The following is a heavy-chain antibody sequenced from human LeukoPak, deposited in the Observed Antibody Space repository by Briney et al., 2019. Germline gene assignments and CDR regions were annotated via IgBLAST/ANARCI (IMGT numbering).Heavy chain of an antibody. D-gene: IGHD3-3*01. V-gene: IGHV3-23*01. J-gene: IGHJ6*02. CDR1: GFTFSNYA. CDR2: ISDSSGTT. CDR3: AKDRGDFGSREAPYGMDV. Sequence: PGGSLRLSCAVFGFTFSNYAMIWVRQAPGKGPEWVSAISDSSGTTYYADSVKGRLTISGDTSKNTLYLQMNSLRVEDTAVYYCAKDRGDFGSREAPYGMDVWGQGTTVTVSS.